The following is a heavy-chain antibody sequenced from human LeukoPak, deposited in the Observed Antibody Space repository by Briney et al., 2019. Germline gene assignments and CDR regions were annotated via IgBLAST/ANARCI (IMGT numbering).Heavy chain of an antibody. D-gene: IGHD3-9*01. V-gene: IGHV4-30-4*08. CDR1: GGSISNDDYY. CDR2: IYYFGST. CDR3: ASLTNTTGYIPWYFDL. Sequence: SETLSLTCTVSGGSISNDDYYWSWIRQPPGKGLEWIGYIYYFGSTYYNPSLKSRVSISVDTSKNQFSLNLSSVTAADTAIYYCASLTNTTGYIPWYFDLWGRGTLVTVSS. J-gene: IGHJ2*01.